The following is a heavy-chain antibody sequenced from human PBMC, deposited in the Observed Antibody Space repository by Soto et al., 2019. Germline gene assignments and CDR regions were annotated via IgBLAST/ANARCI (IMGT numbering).Heavy chain of an antibody. Sequence: QVQLVQSGAEVKKPGSSVKVSCTASGGTFSSYTISWVRQAPGQGLEWMGRIIPILGIANYAQKFQGRVTITADKSTRTAYMELSSLRSEDTAVYYCARDQAAAVDYYYGMDVWGQGTTVTVSS. CDR2: IIPILGIA. D-gene: IGHD6-13*01. J-gene: IGHJ6*02. V-gene: IGHV1-69*08. CDR1: GGTFSSYT. CDR3: ARDQAAAVDYYYGMDV.